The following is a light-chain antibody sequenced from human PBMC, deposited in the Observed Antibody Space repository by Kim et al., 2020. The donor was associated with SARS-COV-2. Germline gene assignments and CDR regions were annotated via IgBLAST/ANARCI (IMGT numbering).Light chain of an antibody. J-gene: IGLJ3*02. CDR2: YDS. Sequence: SYELTQPPSVSVAPGKTARITCGGNNIGSKSVHWYQQKPGQAPVLVIYYDSDRPSGIPERFSGSNSGNTATLTISSVEAGDGADYYCQVWDSSSDHPVFG. V-gene: IGLV3-21*04. CDR1: NIGSKS. CDR3: QVWDSSSDHPV.